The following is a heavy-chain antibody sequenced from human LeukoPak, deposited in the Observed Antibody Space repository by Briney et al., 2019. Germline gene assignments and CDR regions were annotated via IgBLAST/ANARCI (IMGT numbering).Heavy chain of an antibody. CDR3: ARDLSIHYYDSSGYYYPFAY. V-gene: IGHV1-2*02. CDR2: INPNGVGA. CDR1: GYTFTGYY. J-gene: IGHJ4*02. Sequence: GASVKVSCKASGYTFTGYYMHWVRQAPGRGLEWMGWINPNGVGANYAQKFRGGGTMTRETSISTAYIELSRPRADDTAVYYCARDLSIHYYDSSGYYYPFAYWRQGTLLTVPS. D-gene: IGHD3-22*01.